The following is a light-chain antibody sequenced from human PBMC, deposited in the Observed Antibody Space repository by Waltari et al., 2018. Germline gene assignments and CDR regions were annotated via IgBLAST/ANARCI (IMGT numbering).Light chain of an antibody. V-gene: IGKV3-11*01. J-gene: IGKJ1*01. CDR1: QSISSH. Sequence: EIVLTQSPVTLSLSPGETATLSCRASQSISSHLARYQQKPGQAPRLRIHDAFNRASGIAARFSGSGSGTDFTLTISSLEPEDFAVYNCQHRSHWPRTFGQGTKVEIK. CDR2: DAF. CDR3: QHRSHWPRT.